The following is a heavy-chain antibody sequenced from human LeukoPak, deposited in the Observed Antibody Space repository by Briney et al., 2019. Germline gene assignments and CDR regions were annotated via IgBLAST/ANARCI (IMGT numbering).Heavy chain of an antibody. CDR1: GFTFSHFW. J-gene: IGHJ4*02. CDR3: AREDGYCSGGNCYSYFDS. CDR2: IKKTGSET. Sequence: PGGSLRLSCAASGFTFSHFWMSWVRQAPGKGLEWVAYIKKTGSETYYEDSVKGRFTITRDNTRNSLFLQMYSLRAEDTAVYFCAREDGYCSGGNCYSYFDSWGQGTLVTVSS. V-gene: IGHV3-7*01. D-gene: IGHD2-15*01.